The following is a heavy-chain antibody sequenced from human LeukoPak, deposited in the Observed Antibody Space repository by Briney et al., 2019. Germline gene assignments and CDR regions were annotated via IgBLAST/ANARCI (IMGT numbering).Heavy chain of an antibody. CDR3: AREYYDFWSGYSSGYYGMDV. D-gene: IGHD3-3*01. CDR2: INSDGSST. Sequence: QTGGSLRLSCAASGFTFSSYEMNWVRQAPGKGLEWVSRINSDGSSTNYADSVKGRFTISRDNAKNTLYLQMNSLRAEDTAVYYCAREYYDFWSGYSSGYYGMDVWGQGTTVTVSS. J-gene: IGHJ6*02. CDR1: GFTFSSYE. V-gene: IGHV3-74*01.